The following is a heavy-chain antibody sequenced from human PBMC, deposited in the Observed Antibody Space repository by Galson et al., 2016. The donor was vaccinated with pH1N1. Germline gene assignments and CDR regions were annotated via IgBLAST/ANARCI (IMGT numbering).Heavy chain of an antibody. V-gene: IGHV1-46*01. CDR3: ANATCYSVWFDP. Sequence: SVKVSCKASGYTFTSYYMHWVRQAPGQGLEWMGIITPTGGRTSYAQKFKDRVAMTSDTSTSTVYMELNSLRSEDTAVYYCANATCYSVWFDPWGQGTSVTVSS. D-gene: IGHD5/OR15-5a*01. J-gene: IGHJ5*02. CDR2: ITPTGGRT. CDR1: GYTFTSYY.